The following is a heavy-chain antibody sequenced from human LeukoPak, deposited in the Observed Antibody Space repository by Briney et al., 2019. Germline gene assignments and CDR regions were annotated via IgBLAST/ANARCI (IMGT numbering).Heavy chain of an antibody. J-gene: IGHJ4*02. Sequence: SETLSLTCTVPGSSISSSTYYWGWIRQPPGKGLEWIGTIYYSGSTYYNPSLKSRVTISVDTSKNQFSLRLSSVTAADTAVYYCARTTDSSSYYSHFDYWGQGTLVTVSS. CDR2: IYYSGST. V-gene: IGHV4-39*01. CDR1: GSSISSSTYY. D-gene: IGHD3-22*01. CDR3: ARTTDSSSYYSHFDY.